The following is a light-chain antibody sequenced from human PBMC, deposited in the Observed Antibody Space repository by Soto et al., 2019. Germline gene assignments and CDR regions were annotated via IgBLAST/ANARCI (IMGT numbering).Light chain of an antibody. CDR2: GNS. J-gene: IGLJ1*01. V-gene: IGLV1-40*01. CDR3: QSYDSSLSGFYV. Sequence: QSVLTQPSSVSGAPGQKVTISCTGSSSNIGAGYDVHWYQQLPGTAPKLLIYGNSNRPSGAPDRFAGSKSGTSASLAITGLQAEDEADYYCQSYDSSLSGFYVFGTGTKVTVL. CDR1: SSNIGAGYD.